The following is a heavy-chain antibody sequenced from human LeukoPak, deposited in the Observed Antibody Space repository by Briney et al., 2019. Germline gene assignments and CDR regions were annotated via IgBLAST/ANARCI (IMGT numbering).Heavy chain of an antibody. CDR1: GFTFSSYS. D-gene: IGHD5-24*01. CDR3: ARERWPDH. J-gene: IGHJ4*02. Sequence: PGGSLRLSCAASGFTFSSYSMNWVRQAPGKGLEWVSSISSSSNYIYYADSVKGRFTISRDNAKNSLYLQMDSLRAEDTAVYYCARERWPDHWGQGTLVTVSS. CDR2: ISSSSNYI. V-gene: IGHV3-21*01.